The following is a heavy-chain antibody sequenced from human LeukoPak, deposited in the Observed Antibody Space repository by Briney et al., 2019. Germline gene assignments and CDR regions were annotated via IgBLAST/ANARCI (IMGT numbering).Heavy chain of an antibody. Sequence: ASVKVSCRASGYTFTGYYMHWVRQAPGQGLEWMGWINPNSGGTKLAQKFQGRVTMTRDTSISTAYMELTRLRSDDTAVYYCARVTGMEDQLLYDALDIWGQGTMVTVSS. J-gene: IGHJ3*02. D-gene: IGHD1-26*01. CDR3: ARVTGMEDQLLYDALDI. CDR1: GYTFTGYY. V-gene: IGHV1-2*02. CDR2: INPNSGGT.